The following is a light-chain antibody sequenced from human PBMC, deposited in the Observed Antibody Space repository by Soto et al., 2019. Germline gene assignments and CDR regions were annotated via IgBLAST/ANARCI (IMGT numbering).Light chain of an antibody. J-gene: IGKJ4*01. V-gene: IGKV1-39*01. CDR2: VAS. CDR1: QSISSW. Sequence: DIQMTQSPSTLSASLGDRVTITCGASQSISSWLAWYQQKPGKAPNVLINVASTLRSGVPSRFSGSGYGTDFNLTINSLQTEDFATYFCQQSFTTPLTFGGGTKVDIK. CDR3: QQSFTTPLT.